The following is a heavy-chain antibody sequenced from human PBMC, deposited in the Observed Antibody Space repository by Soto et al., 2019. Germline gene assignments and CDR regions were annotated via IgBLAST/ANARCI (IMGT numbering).Heavy chain of an antibody. D-gene: IGHD3-3*01. CDR3: ARASYYDFWSGPNWFDP. CDR2: IYYSGST. CDR1: GGSISSYY. Sequence: PSETLSLTCTVSGGSISSYYWSWIRQPPGKGLEWIGYIYYSGSTNYNPSLKSRVTISVDTSKNQFSLKLSSVTAADTAVYYCARASYYDFWSGPNWFDPWGQGTLVTVSS. J-gene: IGHJ5*02. V-gene: IGHV4-59*01.